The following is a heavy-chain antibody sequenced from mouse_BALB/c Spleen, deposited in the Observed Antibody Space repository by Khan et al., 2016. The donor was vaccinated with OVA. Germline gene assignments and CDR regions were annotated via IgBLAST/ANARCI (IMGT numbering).Heavy chain of an antibody. CDR3: ARSDSGTVFDY. J-gene: IGHJ2*01. Sequence: QVQLQQSGPELVKPGASVRISCMASGYTFTSYYIHWVKQRPGQGLEWIGWIYPGYFHTEYNEKFKGKATLTADKSSSTAYMQLSSLTSEDSAFYFCARSDSGTVFDYWGQGTTLTVSS. D-gene: IGHD4-1*01. CDR2: IYPGYFHT. V-gene: IGHV1S56*01. CDR1: GYTFTSYY.